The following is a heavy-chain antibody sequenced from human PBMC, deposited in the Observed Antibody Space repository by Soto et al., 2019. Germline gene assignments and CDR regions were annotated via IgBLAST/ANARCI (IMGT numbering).Heavy chain of an antibody. V-gene: IGHV3-23*01. CDR1: GCTFSSYA. J-gene: IGHJ6*02. CDR3: AKGLLEYYDILTGYYNYYYYYGMDV. CDR2: ISGSGGST. D-gene: IGHD3-9*01. Sequence: GGSLRLSCAASGCTFSSYAMSWVRQAPGKGLEWVSAISGSGGSTYYADSVKGRFTISRDNSKNTLYLQMNSLRAEDTAVYYCAKGLLEYYDILTGYYNYYYYYGMDVWGQGTTVTVSS.